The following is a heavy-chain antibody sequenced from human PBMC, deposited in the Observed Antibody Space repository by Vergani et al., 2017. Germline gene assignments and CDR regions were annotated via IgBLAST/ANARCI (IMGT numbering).Heavy chain of an antibody. J-gene: IGHJ4*02. D-gene: IGHD3-9*01. CDR3: ARTESFILRYFHWAL. Sequence: QLHLQESGPGLVKPSETLSLTCTVSGGSITSSRYYWGWIRQPPGKGLEWIGNFYHSGGAYYNPSLKGRVTISVDTSKNQFSLEVTSVTAADTAIYFCARTESFILRYFHWALWGQGTLVTVSS. CDR2: FYHSGGA. CDR1: GGSITSSRYY. V-gene: IGHV4-39*01.